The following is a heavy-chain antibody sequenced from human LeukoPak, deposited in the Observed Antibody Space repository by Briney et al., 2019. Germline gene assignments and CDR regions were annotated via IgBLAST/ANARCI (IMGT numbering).Heavy chain of an antibody. CDR1: GGSVSSGSYY. J-gene: IGHJ4*02. Sequence: PSETLSLTCTVSGGSVSSGSYYWSWIRQPPGKGLAWIGYIYYSGSTNYNPSLKSRVTISVDTSKNQFSLKLSSVTAADTAVYYCARAIRYFWSGYYRYYFDYWGQGTLVTVSS. CDR3: ARAIRYFWSGYYRYYFDY. D-gene: IGHD3-3*01. CDR2: IYYSGST. V-gene: IGHV4-61*01.